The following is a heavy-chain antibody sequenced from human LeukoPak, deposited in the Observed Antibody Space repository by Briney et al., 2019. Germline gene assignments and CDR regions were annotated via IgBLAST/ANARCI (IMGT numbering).Heavy chain of an antibody. CDR1: GDSIRSGGYY. Sequence: TLSLTCTVSGDSIRSGGYYWSWVRQHPGEGLEWIGFIHYSGSAYYTPSLKSRVTISVDTSKNQFSLKLSSVTAADTAVYYCTREPVPWGQGTLVTVSS. D-gene: IGHD6-19*01. V-gene: IGHV4-31*03. CDR2: IHYSGSA. CDR3: TREPVP. J-gene: IGHJ4*02.